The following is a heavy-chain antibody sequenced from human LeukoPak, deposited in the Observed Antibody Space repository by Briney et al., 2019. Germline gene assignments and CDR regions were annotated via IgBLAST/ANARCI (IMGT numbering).Heavy chain of an antibody. J-gene: IGHJ4*02. D-gene: IGHD5-18*01. CDR1: GGYISSTSYY. V-gene: IGHV4-39*01. Sequence: PSETLSLTCTVSGGYISSTSYYWGWIRQPPGKGLEWIGSIYYSGSTYYNPSLKSRVTISVDTSKNQFSLKVSSVTAADTAVYYCATHSGYSYGLSDYWGQGTLVTVSS. CDR3: ATHSGYSYGLSDY. CDR2: IYYSGST.